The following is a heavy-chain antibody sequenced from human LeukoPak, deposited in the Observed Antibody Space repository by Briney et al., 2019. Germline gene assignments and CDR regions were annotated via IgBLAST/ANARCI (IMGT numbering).Heavy chain of an antibody. V-gene: IGHV4-4*07. CDR3: ARVAYDSSGYYLSAFDI. J-gene: IGHJ3*02. CDR1: GGSISSYY. CDR2: IYTSGST. Sequence: SETLSLTCTVSGGSISSYYWSWIRQPAGKGLEWIGRIYTSGSTNYNPSLKSRVTMSVDTSKNQFSLKLSSVTAADTAVYYCARVAYDSSGYYLSAFDIWGQGTMVTVSP. D-gene: IGHD3-22*01.